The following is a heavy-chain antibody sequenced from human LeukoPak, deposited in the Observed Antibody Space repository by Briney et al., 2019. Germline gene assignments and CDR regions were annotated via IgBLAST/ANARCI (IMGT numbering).Heavy chain of an antibody. CDR1: GFSFKDYY. J-gene: IGHJ4*02. D-gene: IGHD6-13*01. CDR2: INVNGGAM. CDR3: ARGPRILAAGSYFFDY. Sequence: KPGGSLRLSCAASGFSFKDYYSWIRQAPGKGLEWVSFINVNGGAMYYADFVKGRFTISRENAQNSVYLEMNSLRDEDTAVYYCARGPRILAAGSYFFDYWGQGSLVTVSS. V-gene: IGHV3-11*01.